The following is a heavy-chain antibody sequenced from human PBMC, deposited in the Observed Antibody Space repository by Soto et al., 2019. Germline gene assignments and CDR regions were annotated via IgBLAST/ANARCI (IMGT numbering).Heavy chain of an antibody. CDR3: ARDKHVNYYGSGSYSNYYYYYGMDV. D-gene: IGHD3-10*01. CDR1: GGSISSGGYY. CDR2: IYYSGST. V-gene: IGHV4-31*03. Sequence: SETLSLTCTVSGGSISSGGYYWSWIRQHPGKGLEWIGYIYYSGSTYYNPSLRSRVTISVDTSKNQFSLKLSSVTAADTAVYYCARDKHVNYYGSGSYSNYYYYYGMDVWGQGTTVTVSS. J-gene: IGHJ6*02.